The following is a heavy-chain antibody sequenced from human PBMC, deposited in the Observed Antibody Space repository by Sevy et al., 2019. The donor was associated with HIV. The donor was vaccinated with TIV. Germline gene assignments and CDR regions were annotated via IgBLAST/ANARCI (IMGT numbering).Heavy chain of an antibody. Sequence: ASVKVSCKASGYTFSVYSLHWVRQAPGQGLEWLGWINPKSGDTNYAQKFQGRVAMTRDTSITTAYMELSRLSSDDTAMYYSARQLLSSWFYYFGYWGQGTLVTVSS. CDR3: ARQLLSSWFYYFGY. CDR1: GYTFSVYS. CDR2: INPKSGDT. V-gene: IGHV1-2*02. D-gene: IGHD6-13*01. J-gene: IGHJ4*02.